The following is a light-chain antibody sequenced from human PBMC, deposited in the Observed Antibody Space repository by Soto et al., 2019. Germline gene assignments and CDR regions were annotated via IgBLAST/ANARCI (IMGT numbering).Light chain of an antibody. V-gene: IGKV3-11*01. J-gene: IGKJ1*01. Sequence: EIVLTQSPATLSSSPGERATLSCRASQTVFSRLAWYQHKPGQAPRLLIYESSKRATGLPARFSGSGFGTDFTLTISSLEPEDFAVYYCHQRRSWTRTFG. CDR1: QTVFSR. CDR3: HQRRSWTRT. CDR2: ESS.